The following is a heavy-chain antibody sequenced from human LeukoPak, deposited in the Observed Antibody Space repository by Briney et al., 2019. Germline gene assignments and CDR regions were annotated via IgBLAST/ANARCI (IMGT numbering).Heavy chain of an antibody. V-gene: IGHV3-30*04. CDR1: GFTFSSYA. J-gene: IGHJ6*04. CDR2: ISYDGSNK. D-gene: IGHD5-12*01. CDR3: ARDRRGYSGYDSAGMDV. Sequence: PGGSLRLSCAASGFTFSSYAMHWVRQAPGKGLEWVAVISYDGSNKYYADSVKGRFTISRDNSKNTLCLQMNSLKAEDTAVYYCARDRRGYSGYDSAGMDVWGKGTTVTVSS.